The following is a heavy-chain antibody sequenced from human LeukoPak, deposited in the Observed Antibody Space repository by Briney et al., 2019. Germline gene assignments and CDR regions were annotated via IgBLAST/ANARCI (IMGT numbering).Heavy chain of an antibody. V-gene: IGHV3-23*01. CDR1: GFTLSSFA. Sequence: PVGSLSLSCAPSGFTLSSFAITWVRPAPGQGLEWVSGTSGSGITTYYADSVKGRFTISRDHSKNTLFLQMDSLRAEDTAVYYCAKNYYDSSGYYYGEDYWGQGTLVTVSS. D-gene: IGHD3-22*01. CDR2: TSGSGITT. J-gene: IGHJ4*02. CDR3: AKNYYDSSGYYYGEDY.